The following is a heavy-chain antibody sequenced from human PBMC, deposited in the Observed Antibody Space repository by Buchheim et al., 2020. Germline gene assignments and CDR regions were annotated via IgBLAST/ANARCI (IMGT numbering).Heavy chain of an antibody. Sequence: QVRLVQSGAEVKKPGASVKVSCKASGYSFTSFDINWVRQATGQGLEWMGGINTATGDTAYAQKFQVRVTLTRDTSITKSYLELGALTSADTAVYYCARGRGFYFPFYWGQGTL. J-gene: IGHJ4*02. CDR2: INTATGDT. CDR3: ARGRGFYFPFY. D-gene: IGHD2/OR15-2a*01. CDR1: GYSFTSFD. V-gene: IGHV1-8*01.